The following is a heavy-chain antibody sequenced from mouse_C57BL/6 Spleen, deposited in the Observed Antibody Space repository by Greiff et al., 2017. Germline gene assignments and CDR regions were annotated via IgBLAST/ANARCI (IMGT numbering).Heavy chain of an antibody. CDR2: IWRGGSK. CDR3: APLQDAMDY. Sequence: VQLQQSGPGLVQPSQSLSITCTVSGFSLTSYGVHWVRQSPGKGLEWLGVIWRGGSKNYNAALMSRLSITKENSKIQVFFKMNSLQAYDTAIDYCAPLQDAMDYWGQGTSVTVSS. V-gene: IGHV2-5*01. CDR1: GFSLTSYG. J-gene: IGHJ4*01.